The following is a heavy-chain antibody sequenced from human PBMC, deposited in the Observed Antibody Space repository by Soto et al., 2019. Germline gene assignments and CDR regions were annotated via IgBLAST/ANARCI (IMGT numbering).Heavy chain of an antibody. CDR1: GFTFSSYA. J-gene: IGHJ4*02. Sequence: EVQLLESGGGLVQPGGSLRLSCAASGFTFSSYAMSWVRQAPGQGLEWVSAISGSGGSTYYADSVKGRFTISRDNSKNTLYLQMNSLRAEDTAVYYCAKTKGGHYDFWSGYGTEFDYWGQGTLVTVSS. CDR3: AKTKGGHYDFWSGYGTEFDY. D-gene: IGHD3-3*01. V-gene: IGHV3-23*01. CDR2: ISGSGGST.